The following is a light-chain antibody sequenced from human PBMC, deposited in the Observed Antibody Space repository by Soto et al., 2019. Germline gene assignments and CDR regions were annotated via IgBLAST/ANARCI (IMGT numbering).Light chain of an antibody. CDR3: QQYGSSPT. CDR1: HSVSSSY. CDR2: GAS. V-gene: IGKV3-20*01. J-gene: IGKJ4*01. Sequence: EMVLTQSPGTLSLSPGERATHSCRASHSVSSSYLAWYQQRPGQAPRLLIYGASSRATGIPDRFSGSGSGTDFTLTISRLEPEDFAVYYCQQYGSSPTFGGGTKVEIK.